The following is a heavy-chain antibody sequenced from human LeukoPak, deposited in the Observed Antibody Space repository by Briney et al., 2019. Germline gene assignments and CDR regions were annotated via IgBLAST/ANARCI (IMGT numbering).Heavy chain of an antibody. CDR2: IIPIFGTA. J-gene: IGHJ4*02. CDR1: GGTFSSYA. CDR3: ARDAYYYDSSGYHSGAYFDY. V-gene: IGHV1-69*01. Sequence: ASVKVSCKASGGTFSSYAISWVRQAPGQGLEWMGGIIPIFGTANYAQKFQGRVTITADESTSTAYMELSSLRSEDTAVYYCARDAYYYDSSGYHSGAYFDYWGQGTLVTVSS. D-gene: IGHD3-22*01.